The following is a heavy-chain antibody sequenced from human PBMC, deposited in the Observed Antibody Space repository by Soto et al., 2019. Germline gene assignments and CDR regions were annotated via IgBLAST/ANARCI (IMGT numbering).Heavy chain of an antibody. D-gene: IGHD3-3*01. CDR1: GFTFSSYW. CDR3: ARGGHYDDWYVFVY. J-gene: IGHJ4*02. CDR2: IKQDGSQK. V-gene: IGHV3-7*01. Sequence: EVQLVESGGGLVQPGGSLRLSCAASGFTFSSYWMNWVRQTPGKGLEWVANIKQDGSQKYYVDSVKGRFTISRDNANNSLFLQMNSLRAEDTAVYFCARGGHYDDWYVFVYWGQGSLVTVSS.